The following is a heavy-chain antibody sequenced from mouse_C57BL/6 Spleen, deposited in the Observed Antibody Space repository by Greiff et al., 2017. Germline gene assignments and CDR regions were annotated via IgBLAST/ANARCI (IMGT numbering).Heavy chain of an antibody. CDR1: GYTFTSYW. Sequence: QVQLQQPGAELVMPGASVKLSCKASGYTFTSYWMHWVKQRPGQGLEWIGEIDPSDSYTNYNQKFKGKSTLTVDKSSSTAYMQLSSLTSEDSAVYYCVSDGYLDYWGQGTTLTVSS. CDR3: VSDGYLDY. CDR2: IDPSDSYT. J-gene: IGHJ2*01. D-gene: IGHD2-3*01. V-gene: IGHV1-69*01.